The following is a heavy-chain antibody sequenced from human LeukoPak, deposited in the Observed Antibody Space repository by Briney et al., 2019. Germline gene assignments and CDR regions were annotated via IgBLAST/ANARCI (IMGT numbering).Heavy chain of an antibody. Sequence: KVSCKSSGYTFTDFYIHWVRQAPGQGLEWMGWINPNGGGTNYAQKFQGSVTMTRDTSISTAYMELSSLTSDDTAVYSCARGSASGSRYPFDYWGQGTLVTVSS. CDR1: GYTFTDFY. D-gene: IGHD3-10*01. CDR3: ARGSASGSRYPFDY. J-gene: IGHJ4*02. CDR2: INPNGGGT. V-gene: IGHV1-2*02.